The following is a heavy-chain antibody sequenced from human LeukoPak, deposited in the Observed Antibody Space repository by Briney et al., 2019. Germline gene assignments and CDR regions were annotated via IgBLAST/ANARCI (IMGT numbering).Heavy chain of an antibody. CDR1: GGSFSSSSYY. Sequence: PSGTLCLSCAASGGSFSSSSYYWGWIRPPPGKGREWIGSIYYSGSTYYNPSLKSRVTISVDTSKNQSSLKLSSVTAADTAVYYCARFVVVTAIPPVYYFDYWGQGTRVTVSS. J-gene: IGHJ4*02. V-gene: IGHV4-39*07. CDR2: IYYSGST. CDR3: ARFVVVTAIPPVYYFDY. D-gene: IGHD2-21*02.